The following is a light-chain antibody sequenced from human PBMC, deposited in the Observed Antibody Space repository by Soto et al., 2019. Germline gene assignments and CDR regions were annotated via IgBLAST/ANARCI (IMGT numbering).Light chain of an antibody. CDR1: SSDVGSYNS. CDR3: SSYEGSIVV. J-gene: IGLJ2*01. CDR2: EVS. V-gene: IGLV2-8*01. Sequence: QSALTQPPSASGSPGQSVTISCTGTSSDVGSYNSVSWHQQHPGKAPKLMISEVSKRPSGVPDRFSGSKSGNTASLTVSGLQAEDEADYYCSSYEGSIVVFGGGTKVTVL.